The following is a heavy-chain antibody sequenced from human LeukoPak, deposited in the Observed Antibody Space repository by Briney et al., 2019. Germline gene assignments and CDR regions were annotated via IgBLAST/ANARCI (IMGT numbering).Heavy chain of an antibody. J-gene: IGHJ4*02. Sequence: PGGSLRLSCAASGFTVSSNYMSWVRQAPGKGLEWVSVIYSGGSTYYADSVKGRFTISRDNSKNTLYLQMNSLRAEDTAVYYCARTAKFDYYFNYWGQGTLVTVSS. CDR3: ARTAKFDYYFNY. V-gene: IGHV3-53*01. CDR2: IYSGGST. CDR1: GFTVSSNY. D-gene: IGHD2-21*01.